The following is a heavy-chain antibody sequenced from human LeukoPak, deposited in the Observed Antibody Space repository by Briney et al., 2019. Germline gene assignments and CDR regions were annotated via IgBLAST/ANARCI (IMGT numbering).Heavy chain of an antibody. CDR3: ARGPEFYYDSSGYYLLDF. Sequence: ASVKVSCKASGYTFTSYDINWVRQATGQGLEWMGWMNPNSGNTGYAQNFQGRVTMTRNTSISTAYMELSSLRSEDTAVYYCARGPEFYYDSSGYYLLDFWGQGTLLTVSS. J-gene: IGHJ4*02. CDR2: MNPNSGNT. CDR1: GYTFTSYD. D-gene: IGHD3-22*01. V-gene: IGHV1-8*01.